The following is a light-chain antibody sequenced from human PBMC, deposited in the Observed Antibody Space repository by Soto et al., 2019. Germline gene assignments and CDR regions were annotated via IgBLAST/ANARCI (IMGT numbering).Light chain of an antibody. J-gene: IGLJ2*01. Sequence: QPVLTQSPSASASLGASVKLTCTLSSGHSSYAIAWHQQQPEKGPRYLMKLNSDGSHSKGDGIPDRFSGSSSGAERYLTISSLQSEDEADYYCQTQRAFGGGTKLTVL. CDR2: LNSDGSH. CDR1: SGHSSYA. V-gene: IGLV4-69*01. CDR3: QTQRA.